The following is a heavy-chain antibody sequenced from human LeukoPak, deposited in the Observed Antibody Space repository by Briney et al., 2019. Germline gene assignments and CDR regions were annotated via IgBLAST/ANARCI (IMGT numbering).Heavy chain of an antibody. CDR2: INPNSGGT. J-gene: IGHJ3*02. V-gene: IGHV1-2*02. CDR3: ARDGVAAADSAFDI. Sequence: ASEKVSCKASGYTFTGYYMHWVRRAPGQGLEWMGWINPNSGGTNYAQKFQGRVTMTRDTSVSTAYMELSRLRSDDTAVYYCARDGVAAADSAFDIWGQGTMVTVSS. D-gene: IGHD6-13*01. CDR1: GYTFTGYY.